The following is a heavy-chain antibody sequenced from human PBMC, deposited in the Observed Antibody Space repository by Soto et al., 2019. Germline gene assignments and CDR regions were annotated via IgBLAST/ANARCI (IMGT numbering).Heavy chain of an antibody. V-gene: IGHV4-39*01. CDR2: IYYSGST. Sequence: SETLSLTCTVSGGSISSSSYYWGWIRQPPGKGLEWIGSIYYSGSTYYNPSLKSRVTISVATSKNQFSLKLSSVTAADTAVYYCARLRRTSRITIFGVVTPNFDYWGQGTLVTVSS. CDR3: ARLRRTSRITIFGVVTPNFDY. CDR1: GGSISSSSYY. J-gene: IGHJ4*02. D-gene: IGHD3-3*01.